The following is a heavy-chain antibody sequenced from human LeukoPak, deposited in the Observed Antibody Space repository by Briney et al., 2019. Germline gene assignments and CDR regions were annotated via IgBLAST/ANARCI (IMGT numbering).Heavy chain of an antibody. V-gene: IGHV4-4*07. Sequence: SLTLSLTCTVSGGSISRYYWSWLRQPARAGLEWIGRIYTSGSTNYNPSLKSRVTMTVDTSKNQFSLKLSSVTAADTAVYYCASLSSSWSTDYWGQGTLVTVSS. CDR3: ASLSSSWSTDY. D-gene: IGHD6-13*01. CDR2: IYTSGST. J-gene: IGHJ4*02. CDR1: GGSISRYY.